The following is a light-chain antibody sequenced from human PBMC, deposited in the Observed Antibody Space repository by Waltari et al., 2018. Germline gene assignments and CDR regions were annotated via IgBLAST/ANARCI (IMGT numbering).Light chain of an antibody. J-gene: IGKJ4*01. CDR3: QQRRSWPLT. Sequence: EIVLTQSPAILSFSPGERATLPCRASQSVGTYLAWYQQRPGQSPRLLIYDASYRATGIPGRFSGSGSATDFTLTISSLQPEDFAVYYCQQRRSWPLTFGGGTRVQI. V-gene: IGKV3-11*01. CDR1: QSVGTY. CDR2: DAS.